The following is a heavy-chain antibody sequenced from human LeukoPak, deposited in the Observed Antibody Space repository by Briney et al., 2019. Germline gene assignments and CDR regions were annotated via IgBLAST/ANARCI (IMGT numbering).Heavy chain of an antibody. CDR1: GYTLTELS. Sequence: ASVKVSCKVSGYTLTELSMHWVRQAPGKGLEWMGGFDLEDGETIYAQKFQGRVTMTEDTSTDTAYMELSSLRSEDTAVYYCATVMAVAGTARPLPRIWGQGTIVTVSS. D-gene: IGHD6-19*01. V-gene: IGHV1-24*01. CDR2: FDLEDGET. J-gene: IGHJ3*02. CDR3: ATVMAVAGTARPLPRI.